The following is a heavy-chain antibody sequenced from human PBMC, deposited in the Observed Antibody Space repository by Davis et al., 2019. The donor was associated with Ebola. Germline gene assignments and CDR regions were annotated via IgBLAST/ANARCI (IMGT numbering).Heavy chain of an antibody. V-gene: IGHV5-10-1*01. CDR1: GYSFTSYW. Sequence: GESLKISCKGSGYSFTSYWISWVRQMPGKGLEWMGRIDPSDSYTNYSPSFQGHVTISADKSISTAYLQWSSLTASDTAMYYCARQIGDIVVVPAAITPPWFDPWGQGTLVTVSS. CDR3: ARQIGDIVVVPAAITPPWFDP. D-gene: IGHD2-2*02. CDR2: IDPSDSYT. J-gene: IGHJ5*02.